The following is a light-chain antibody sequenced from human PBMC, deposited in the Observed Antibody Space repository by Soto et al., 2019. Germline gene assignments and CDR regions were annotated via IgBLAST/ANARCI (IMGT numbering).Light chain of an antibody. J-gene: IGLJ3*02. V-gene: IGLV2-11*01. CDR3: CSYAGSYTWV. CDR1: SSDVGDDNY. CDR2: AVN. Sequence: QSVLTQPRSVSGSPGQSVTISCTGTSSDVGDDNYVSWYQQHPGKAPKLLIYAVNMRPSGVPDRFSGSKSGNTASLTISGLQAEDEADYSCCSYAGSYTWVFGGGTKVTVL.